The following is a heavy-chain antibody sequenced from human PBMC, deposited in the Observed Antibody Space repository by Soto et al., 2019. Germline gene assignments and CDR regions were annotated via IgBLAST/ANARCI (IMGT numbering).Heavy chain of an antibody. CDR3: ASGPQKYYYDSSGYYLF. CDR2: IIPIFGTA. Sequence: SVKVSCKASGGTFSSYAISWVRQAPGQGLEWMGGIIPIFGTANYAQKFQGRVTITADESTSTAYMELSSLRSEDTAVYYCASGPQKYYYDSSGYYLFWGQGTLVTVSS. D-gene: IGHD3-22*01. V-gene: IGHV1-69*13. CDR1: GGTFSSYA. J-gene: IGHJ4*02.